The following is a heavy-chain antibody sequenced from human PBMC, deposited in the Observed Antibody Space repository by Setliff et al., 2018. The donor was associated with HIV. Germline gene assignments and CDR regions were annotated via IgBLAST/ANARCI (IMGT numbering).Heavy chain of an antibody. Sequence: SETLSLTCAVYGGSFSGYYWSGIRQPPGKGLEWIGEIKHSGSTNYNPSLKSRVTISVDTYKNQFSLKMSAVTAADTAVYYCARRRWERLKRGAAFDIWGQGTMVTVSS. D-gene: IGHD1-26*01. CDR3: ARRRWERLKRGAAFDI. CDR1: GGSFSGYY. V-gene: IGHV4-34*01. J-gene: IGHJ3*02. CDR2: IKHSGST.